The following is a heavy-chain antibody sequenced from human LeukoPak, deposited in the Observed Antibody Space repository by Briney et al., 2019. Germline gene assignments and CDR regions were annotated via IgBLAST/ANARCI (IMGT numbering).Heavy chain of an antibody. J-gene: IGHJ4*02. Sequence: SETLSLTCAVYGGSFSGYYWSWIRQPPGKGLEWIGEINHSGSTNYNPSLKSRVTISVDTSKNQFSLKLGSVTAADTAVYYCARGIAARQRERVKFDYWGQGTLVTVSS. V-gene: IGHV4-34*01. D-gene: IGHD6-6*01. CDR2: INHSGST. CDR1: GGSFSGYY. CDR3: ARGIAARQRERVKFDY.